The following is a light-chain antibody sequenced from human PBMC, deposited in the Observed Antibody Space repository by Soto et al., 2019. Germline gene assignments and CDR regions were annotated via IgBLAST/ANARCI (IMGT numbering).Light chain of an antibody. V-gene: IGLV2-14*01. Sequence: QSALTQPASVSGSPGQSITISCTGSNSDIGAYDYVSWYQQHPGKPPTLLIYEVTFRPSGVPNRFSGSKSGNTATLTISGLLTDDEADYYCGSYASATLIFGGGTQLTVL. J-gene: IGLJ2*01. CDR3: GSYASATLI. CDR1: NSDIGAYDY. CDR2: EVT.